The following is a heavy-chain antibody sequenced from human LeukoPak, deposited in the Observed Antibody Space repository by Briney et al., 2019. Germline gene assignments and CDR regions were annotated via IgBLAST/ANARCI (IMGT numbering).Heavy chain of an antibody. D-gene: IGHD3-3*02. Sequence: GGSLRLSCTVSGFIFADYAMSWVRQGPGKGLEWVGFIRSKAYGGTPEYAASVKGRFTISRDDSKNIVHLEMNSLKTEDTAVYYCTRTLHLGSGYYVPDYWGQGTLVTVSS. CDR3: TRTLHLGSGYYVPDY. CDR2: IRSKAYGGTP. CDR1: GFIFADYA. J-gene: IGHJ4*02. V-gene: IGHV3-49*04.